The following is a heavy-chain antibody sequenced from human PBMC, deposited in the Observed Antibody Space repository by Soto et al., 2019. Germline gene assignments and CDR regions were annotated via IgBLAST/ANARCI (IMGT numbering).Heavy chain of an antibody. J-gene: IGHJ6*02. D-gene: IGHD3-22*01. V-gene: IGHV5-51*01. CDR1: GYSFTSYW. CDR2: IYPGDSDT. Sequence: PGESLKISCKGSGYSFTSYWIGWVRQMPGKGLEWMGIIYPGDSDTRYSPSFQGQVTISADKSISTAYLQWSSLKASDTAMYYCARHAYYDSSGYQGVYYYYYGMDVWGQGTTVTVSS. CDR3: ARHAYYDSSGYQGVYYYYYGMDV.